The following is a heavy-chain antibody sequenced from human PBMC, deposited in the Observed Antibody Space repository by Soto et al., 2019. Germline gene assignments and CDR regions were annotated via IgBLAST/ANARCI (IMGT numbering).Heavy chain of an antibody. Sequence: SETLSLPCTVSGGSISNYYWSWIRQAPGKGLEWIGYIYYSGSTNYNPTLKSRVTISIDTSKNEISLNLSSVTAADTALYYCARLTGSSYHCYYMDVSSQGTTVTVSS. CDR3: ARLTGSSYHCYYMDV. J-gene: IGHJ6*03. D-gene: IGHD1-1*01. CDR1: GGSISNYY. CDR2: IYYSGST. V-gene: IGHV4-59*08.